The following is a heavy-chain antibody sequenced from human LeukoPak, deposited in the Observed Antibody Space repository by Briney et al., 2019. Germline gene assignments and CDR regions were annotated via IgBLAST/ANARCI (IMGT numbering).Heavy chain of an antibody. CDR3: ARHAADLKEDYGILTGYYYFYY. CDR1: GGSFSGYY. V-gene: IGHV4-34*01. Sequence: SETLSLTCAVYGGSFSGYYWSWLRQPPGKGLEWIGEINHSGSTNYNPSLKSRVTISVDTSKNQFSLKLSSVTAADTAVYYCARHAADLKEDYGILTGYYYFYYWGRGTLVTVSS. CDR2: INHSGST. D-gene: IGHD3-9*01. J-gene: IGHJ4*02.